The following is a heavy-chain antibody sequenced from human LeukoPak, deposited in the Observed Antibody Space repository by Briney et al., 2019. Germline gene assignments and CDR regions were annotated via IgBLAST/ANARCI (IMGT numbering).Heavy chain of an antibody. D-gene: IGHD3-3*01. CDR3: ARHAPDLAGEVYYFDY. CDR1: GGSISSSSYY. CDR2: IYYSGST. Sequence: PSETLSLTCTVSGGSISSSSYYWGWIRQPPGKGLEWIGSIYYSGSTYYNPSLKSRVTISVDTSKNQFSLKLSSVTAADTAAYYCARHAPDLAGEVYYFDYWGQGTLVTVSS. J-gene: IGHJ4*02. V-gene: IGHV4-39*01.